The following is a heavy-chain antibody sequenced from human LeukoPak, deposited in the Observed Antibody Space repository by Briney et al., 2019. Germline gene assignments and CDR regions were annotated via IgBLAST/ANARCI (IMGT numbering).Heavy chain of an antibody. J-gene: IGHJ4*01. Sequence: ASVRDSCMASQYTFTDYYMRWVRQAPGQGLEWMGWINTNSGGTNYAQKFQGRVTMTRDTSISTAYMELSRLTSDDTAVYYCARASHDCGGDRYSDYWGQRMVIVVSS. CDR2: INTNSGGT. CDR1: QYTFTDYY. CDR3: ARASHDCGGDRYSDY. D-gene: IGHD2-21*01. V-gene: IGHV1-2*02.